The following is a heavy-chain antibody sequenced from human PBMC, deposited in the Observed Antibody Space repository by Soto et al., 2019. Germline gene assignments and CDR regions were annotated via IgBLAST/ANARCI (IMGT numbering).Heavy chain of an antibody. D-gene: IGHD3-3*01. CDR3: ARDLRRLRFLEWDPTSSNWFDP. CDR2: ISAYNGNT. J-gene: IGHJ5*02. V-gene: IGHV1-18*01. Sequence: QVQLVQSGAEVKKPGASVKVSCKASGYTFTSYGISWVRQAPGQGLEWMGWISAYNGNTNYAQKLQSRVTMTTDTSTSTAYMELRSLRSDDTAVYYCARDLRRLRFLEWDPTSSNWFDPWGQGTLVTVSS. CDR1: GYTFTSYG.